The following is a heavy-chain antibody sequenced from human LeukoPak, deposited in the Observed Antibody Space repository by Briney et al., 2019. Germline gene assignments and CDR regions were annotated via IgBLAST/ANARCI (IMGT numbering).Heavy chain of an antibody. D-gene: IGHD6-13*01. J-gene: IGHJ6*03. CDR2: ISGSGGST. V-gene: IGHV3-23*01. CDR3: ARGQLGDYYYYYYMDV. CDR1: GFTFSSYA. Sequence: GGSLRLSCAASGFTFSSYAMSWVRQAPGKGLEWVSAISGSGGSTYYADSVKGRFTISRDNSKNTLYLQMNSLRAEDTAVYYCARGQLGDYYYYYYMDVWGKGTTVTVSS.